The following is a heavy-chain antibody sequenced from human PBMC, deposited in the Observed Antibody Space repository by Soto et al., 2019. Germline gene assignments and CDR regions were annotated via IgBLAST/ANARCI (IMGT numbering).Heavy chain of an antibody. CDR1: GGSISSYY. CDR3: ARVSKSFWSGYYTVGYYFDY. D-gene: IGHD3-3*01. Sequence: SETLSLTCTGSGGSISSYYWSWIRQPPGKGLEWIGYIYYSGSTNYNPSLKSRVTISVDTSKNQFSLKLSSVTAADTAVYYCARVSKSFWSGYYTVGYYFDYWGQGTQVT. J-gene: IGHJ4*02. CDR2: IYYSGST. V-gene: IGHV4-59*01.